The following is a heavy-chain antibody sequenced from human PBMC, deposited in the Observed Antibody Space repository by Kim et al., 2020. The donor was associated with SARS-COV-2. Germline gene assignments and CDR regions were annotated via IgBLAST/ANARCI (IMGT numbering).Heavy chain of an antibody. V-gene: IGHV1-18*01. CDR2: ISAYNGNT. D-gene: IGHD5-12*01. CDR1: GYTFTSYG. Sequence: ASVKVSCKASGYTFTSYGISWVRQAPGQGLEWMGWISAYNGNTNYAQKLQGRVTMTTDTSTSTAYMELRSLRSDDTAVYYCARLYSGYDYNYYYMDVWGKGTTVTVSS. J-gene: IGHJ6*03. CDR3: ARLYSGYDYNYYYMDV.